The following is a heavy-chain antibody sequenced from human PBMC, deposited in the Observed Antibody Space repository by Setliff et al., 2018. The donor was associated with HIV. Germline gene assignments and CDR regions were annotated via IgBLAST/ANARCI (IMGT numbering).Heavy chain of an antibody. J-gene: IGHJ2*01. D-gene: IGHD5-12*01. CDR2: INHSGST. CDR1: GESFSGYF. CDR3: ARATTVEMATITWWYFDL. V-gene: IGHV4-34*01. Sequence: TLSLTCAVYGESFSGYFWSWFRQPPGEGLEWIGEINHSGSTNYNPSLKSRVTISVDTSKNQFSLKLSSVTAADTAVYYCARATTVEMATITWWYFDLWGRGTLVTVSS.